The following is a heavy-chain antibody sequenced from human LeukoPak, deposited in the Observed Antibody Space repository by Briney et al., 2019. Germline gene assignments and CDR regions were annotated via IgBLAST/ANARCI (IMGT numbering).Heavy chain of an antibody. CDR3: ARDVVGGELSLVGYSDV. D-gene: IGHD3-16*02. J-gene: IGHJ6*04. CDR1: GFTFSSYS. V-gene: IGHV3-48*04. Sequence: PGGSLRLSCAASGFTFSSYSMNWVRQAPGKGLEWVSYISSSSSTIYYADSVKGRFTISRDNAKNSLYLQMNSLRAKDTAVYYCARDVVGGELSLVGYSDVWGKGTTVTVSS. CDR2: ISSSSSTI.